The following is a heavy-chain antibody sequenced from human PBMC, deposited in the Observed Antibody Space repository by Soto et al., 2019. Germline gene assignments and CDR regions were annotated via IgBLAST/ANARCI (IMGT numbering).Heavy chain of an antibody. V-gene: IGHV1-69*18. D-gene: IGHD6-13*01. CDR1: GGTFNSYS. CDR2: IIPMFGTT. J-gene: IGHJ6*02. CDR3: ARAAVLTFTRFYDVDV. Sequence: QVQLVQSGAEVKTPGSSVKVSCEASGGTFNSYSINWVRQAPGQGLEWMGRIIPMFGTTDHAQRFQGRVTFTADESTNTASMEVTNLTSEDTAVYYCARAAVLTFTRFYDVDVWGQRTTVTVSS.